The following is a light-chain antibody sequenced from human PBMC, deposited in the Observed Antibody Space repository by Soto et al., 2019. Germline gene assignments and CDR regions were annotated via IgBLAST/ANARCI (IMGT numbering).Light chain of an antibody. CDR1: QTISSW. CDR2: KAS. CDR3: QHYNSYSEA. V-gene: IGKV1-5*03. J-gene: IGKJ1*01. Sequence: DIQMTQSPSTLSGSVGDRVTITCRASQTISSWLAWYQQKPGKAPKLLIYKASTLKSGVTSGFSGSGSGTEFTLTISSLQPDDFATYYCQHYNSYSEAFGQGTKVDIK.